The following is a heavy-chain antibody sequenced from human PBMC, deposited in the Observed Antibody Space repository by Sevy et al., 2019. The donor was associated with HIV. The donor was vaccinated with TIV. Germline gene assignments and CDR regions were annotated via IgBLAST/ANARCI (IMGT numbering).Heavy chain of an antibody. CDR3: TRDLPASATTVAHFDY. V-gene: IGHV3-48*03. CDR1: GFILSSYE. J-gene: IGHJ4*02. CDR2: ISQSGSSV. Sequence: GGSLRLSCAASGFILSSYEMNWVRQAPGKGLEWVSSISQSGSSVYYSDSVKGRFTISRDTAKNSLYLQMNSLRAEDTAVYYCTRDLPASATTVAHFDYWGQGTLVTVSS. D-gene: IGHD4-17*01.